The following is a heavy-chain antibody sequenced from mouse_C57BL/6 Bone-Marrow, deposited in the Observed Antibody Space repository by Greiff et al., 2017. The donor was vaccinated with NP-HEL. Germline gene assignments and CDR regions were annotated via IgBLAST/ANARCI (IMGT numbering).Heavy chain of an antibody. J-gene: IGHJ2*01. D-gene: IGHD4-1*01. V-gene: IGHV5-6*01. CDR3: ARHHWDDFDY. Sequence: EVHLVESGGDLVKPGGSLKLSCAASGFTFSSYGMSWVRQTPDKRLEWVATISSGGSYTYYPASVKGRFTISRDNAKNTLYLQMSSLKSEDTAMYYCARHHWDDFDYWGQGTTLTVSS. CDR1: GFTFSSYG. CDR2: ISSGGSYT.